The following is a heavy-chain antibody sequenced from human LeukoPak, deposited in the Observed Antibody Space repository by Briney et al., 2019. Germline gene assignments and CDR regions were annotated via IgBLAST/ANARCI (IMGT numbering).Heavy chain of an antibody. CDR1: GGTFSSYA. V-gene: IGHV1-69*01. Sequence: GASVKVSCKASGGTFSSYAISWVRQAPGQGLGWMGGIIPIFGTANYAQKFQGRVTITADESTSTAYMELSSLRSEDTAVYYCARDPLDYYDSSGYSEDLDYWGQGTLVTVSS. J-gene: IGHJ4*02. CDR3: ARDPLDYYDSSGYSEDLDY. CDR2: IIPIFGTA. D-gene: IGHD3-22*01.